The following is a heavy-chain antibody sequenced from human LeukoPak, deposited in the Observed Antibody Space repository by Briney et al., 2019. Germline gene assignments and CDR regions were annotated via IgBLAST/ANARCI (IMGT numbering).Heavy chain of an antibody. CDR2: FDPEDGET. Sequence: ASVKVSCKVSGYTLTELSMHWVLQAPGKGLEWMGGFDPEDGETIYAQKFQGRVTMTEDTSTDTAYMELSSLRSEDTAVYYCATGYRMYYYDSSGTEYFQHWGQGTLVTVSS. J-gene: IGHJ1*01. CDR1: GYTLTELS. D-gene: IGHD3-22*01. CDR3: ATGYRMYYYDSSGTEYFQH. V-gene: IGHV1-24*01.